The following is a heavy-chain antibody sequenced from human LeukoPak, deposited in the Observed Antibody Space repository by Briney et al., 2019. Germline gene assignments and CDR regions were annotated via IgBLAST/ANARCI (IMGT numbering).Heavy chain of an antibody. J-gene: IGHJ4*02. Sequence: GGSLRLSCAASGFTFKTHTMEWVRQAAGKGLEWVGRTRNQANSYTTEHATSMKGRFSISRDDSKTSLYLQMSSLKTEDTAVYYCARATYGSGSYFLDYWGQGTLVTVSS. D-gene: IGHD3-10*01. V-gene: IGHV3-72*01. CDR2: TRNQANSYTT. CDR3: ARATYGSGSYFLDY. CDR1: GFTFKTHT.